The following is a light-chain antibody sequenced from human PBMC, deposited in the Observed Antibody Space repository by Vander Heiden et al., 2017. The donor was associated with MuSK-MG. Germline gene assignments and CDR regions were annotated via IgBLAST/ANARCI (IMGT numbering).Light chain of an antibody. Sequence: IVMTQSLATRSVSPGERAPLSCRARPRGSSYLAWYQQKPGQAPRLLIYGASTRATGIPARFSGSGSGTEFTLTISSLQSEDFAVYYCQQYNNWPRTFGQGTKVEIK. CDR2: GAS. CDR1: PRGSSY. V-gene: IGKV3-15*01. J-gene: IGKJ1*01. CDR3: QQYNNWPRT.